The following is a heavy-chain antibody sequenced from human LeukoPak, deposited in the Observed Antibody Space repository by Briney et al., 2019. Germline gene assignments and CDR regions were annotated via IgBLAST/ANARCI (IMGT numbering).Heavy chain of an antibody. V-gene: IGHV4-59*01. J-gene: IGHJ3*02. CDR2: MYSGGTT. CDR1: GGAISSDY. Sequence: SETLSLTCTVSGGAISSDYWSWIRQPPGKGLDWIGYMYSGGTTNYSPSLKSRVTISEDMSKNQFSLKLTSVTAADTAVYYCARHSGHSSTNDAFDIWGQGTMVIVSS. D-gene: IGHD6-13*01. CDR3: ARHSGHSSTNDAFDI.